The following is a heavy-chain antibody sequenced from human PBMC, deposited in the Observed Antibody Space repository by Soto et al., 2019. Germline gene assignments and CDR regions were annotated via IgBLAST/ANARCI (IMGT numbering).Heavy chain of an antibody. J-gene: IGHJ5*01. Sequence: SETLSLTCTLSGGSVRAPDWWNWVRQSPDKGLEWIAEVHISGHSNYNPSLRSRVSVSIDSSKNQFYVNLNSVTAADTAIYYCARVRQGCSANNCYFDPWGQGTQVTVSS. V-gene: IGHV4-4*02. CDR1: GGSVRAPDW. CDR3: ARVRQGCSANNCYFDP. D-gene: IGHD1-1*01. CDR2: VHISGHS.